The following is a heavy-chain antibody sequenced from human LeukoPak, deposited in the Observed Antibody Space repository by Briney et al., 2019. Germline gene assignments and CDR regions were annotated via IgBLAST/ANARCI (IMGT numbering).Heavy chain of an antibody. CDR1: GGSFSGYY. Sequence: PSETLSLTCAVYGGSFSGYYWSWIRQPPGKGLEGIGEINHSGSTNYNPSLKSRVTISVDTSKNQFSLKLSSVTAADTAVYYCARVLRYFDWIPTNWFDPWGQGTLVTVSS. J-gene: IGHJ5*02. D-gene: IGHD3-9*01. CDR2: INHSGST. CDR3: ARVLRYFDWIPTNWFDP. V-gene: IGHV4-34*01.